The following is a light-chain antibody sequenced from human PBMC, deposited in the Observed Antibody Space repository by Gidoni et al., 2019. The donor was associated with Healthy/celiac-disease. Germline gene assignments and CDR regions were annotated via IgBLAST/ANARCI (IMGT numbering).Light chain of an antibody. CDR2: GAS. J-gene: IGKJ1*01. Sequence: IVMTQAPATLSVSPEERPTLSCMASQSVSSNLAWYQQKPGQAPRHLIHGASTRATCIPARFSGSGSGTEFTLTISSLQSEDFAVYYCQQYQNWPSWTFXXXTKVEIK. CDR3: QQYQNWPSWT. V-gene: IGKV3-15*01. CDR1: QSVSSN.